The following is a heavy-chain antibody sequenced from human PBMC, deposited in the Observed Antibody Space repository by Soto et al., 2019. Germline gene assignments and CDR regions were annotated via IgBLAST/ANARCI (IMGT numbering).Heavy chain of an antibody. V-gene: IGHV3-15*01. Sequence: PGGSLRLSCAGSGITLSNAWMTWVRQAPGKGLEWVGRIKSKVDGSTTEYGSPVKDRFIISRDDSENTLYLQMNSLRAEDTAVYYCAKALGLGYCSSTSCYKSYYYTVWTSGAKGPRSPSP. CDR1: GITLSNAW. CDR2: IKSKVDGSTT. D-gene: IGHD2-2*02. CDR3: AKALGLGYCSSTSCYKSYYYTVWTS. J-gene: IGHJ6*02.